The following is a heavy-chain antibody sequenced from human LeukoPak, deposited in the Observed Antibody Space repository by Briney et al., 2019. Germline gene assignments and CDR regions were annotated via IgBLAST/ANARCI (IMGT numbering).Heavy chain of an antibody. J-gene: IGHJ6*02. V-gene: IGHV3-11*01. CDR1: GFTFSDYY. D-gene: IGHD6-13*01. Sequence: PGGSLRLSCAASGFTFSDYYMSWIRQAPGKGLEWVSYISSSGSTIYYADSVKGRFTISRDNAKNSLYLQMNSLRAEDTAVYYCAASRAAAGSYYYYGMDVWGQGTTVTVSS. CDR3: AASRAAAGSYYYYGMDV. CDR2: ISSSGSTI.